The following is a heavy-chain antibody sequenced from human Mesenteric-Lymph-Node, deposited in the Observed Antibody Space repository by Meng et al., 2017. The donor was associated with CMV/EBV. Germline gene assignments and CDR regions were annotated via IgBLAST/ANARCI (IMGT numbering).Heavy chain of an antibody. CDR3: ASYTDYYGSGSKFDY. Sequence: SGSTFTDYYMHWVRQAPGQGLEWMGRTNPNSGGTDYAQKFQGRVTMTRDTSISTAYMELSGLRSDDTAVYYCASYTDYYGSGSKFDYWGQGTLVTVSS. CDR2: TNPNSGGT. V-gene: IGHV1-2*06. D-gene: IGHD3-10*01. CDR1: GSTFTDYY. J-gene: IGHJ4*02.